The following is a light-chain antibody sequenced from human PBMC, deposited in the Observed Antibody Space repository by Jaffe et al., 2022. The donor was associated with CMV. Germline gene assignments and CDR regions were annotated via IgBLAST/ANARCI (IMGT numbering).Light chain of an antibody. CDR2: ETS. Sequence: EIVLTQSPATLSLSPGERATLSCRASQSVRGYLAWYQQRPGQSPRLLIYETSKRATGIPARFSGSGSGTDFTLTISSLEPEDLGVYYCQQRSTWPPDLTFGGGTKVEIK. J-gene: IGKJ4*01. CDR1: QSVRGY. CDR3: QQRSTWPPDLT. V-gene: IGKV3-11*01.